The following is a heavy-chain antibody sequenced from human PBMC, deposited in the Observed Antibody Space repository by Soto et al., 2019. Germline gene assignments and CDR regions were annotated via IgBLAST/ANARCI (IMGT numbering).Heavy chain of an antibody. Sequence: PGGSLRLSCAASGFTFSSYAMSWVRLAPGKRLEWFSSIGGSGGTYYADSVKGRFTISRDNSKNSLFLQMTDLRVEDTAVYYCAKDAGDYESSGYYYFDYWGQGTVVTVSS. D-gene: IGHD3-22*01. V-gene: IGHV3-23*01. CDR3: AKDAGDYESSGYYYFDY. CDR1: GFTFSSYA. J-gene: IGHJ4*02. CDR2: IGGSGGT.